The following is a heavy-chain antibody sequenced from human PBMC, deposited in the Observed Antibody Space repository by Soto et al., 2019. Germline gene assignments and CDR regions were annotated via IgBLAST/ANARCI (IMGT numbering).Heavy chain of an antibody. CDR2: INPTSGGA. CDR1: GYTFAAYY. Sequence: QVQMVQSGAEVKKPGASVKVSCKTSGYTFAAYYIHWIRQAPGKGLEWMGWINPTSGGAVYAQNFEDRVTMTRDTSISTAYMELRRLNSDDTAVYYCARDPAYGDYWGYFFDSWGQGTPVTVSS. V-gene: IGHV1-2*02. D-gene: IGHD4-17*01. CDR3: ARDPAYGDYWGYFFDS. J-gene: IGHJ4*02.